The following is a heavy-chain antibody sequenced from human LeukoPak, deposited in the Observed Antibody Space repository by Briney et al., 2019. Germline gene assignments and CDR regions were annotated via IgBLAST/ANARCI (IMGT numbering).Heavy chain of an antibody. V-gene: IGHV4-59*01. CDR3: ARGYSGYDFGEYYFDY. CDR1: GGSISSYY. D-gene: IGHD5-12*01. J-gene: IGHJ4*02. CDR2: IYYSGST. Sequence: SETLSLTCTVSGGSISSYYWSWIRQPPGKGLEWIGYIYYSGSTNYNPSLKSRVTISVDTSKNQFSLKLSSVTAADTAVYYCARGYSGYDFGEYYFDYWDQGTLVAVSS.